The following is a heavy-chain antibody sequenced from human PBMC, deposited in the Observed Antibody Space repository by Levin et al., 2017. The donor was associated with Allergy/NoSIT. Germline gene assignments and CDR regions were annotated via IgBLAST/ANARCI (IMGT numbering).Heavy chain of an antibody. J-gene: IGHJ6*03. V-gene: IGHV1-69*06. D-gene: IGHD2-2*02. CDR2: IIPIFGTA. CDR1: GGTFSSYA. CDR3: ARAPIVVVPAAIVTDYYYYMDV. Sequence: SVKVSCKASGGTFSSYAISWVRQAPGQGLEWMGGIIPIFGTANYAQKFQGRVTITADKSTSTAYMELSSLRSEDTAVYYCARAPIVVVPAAIVTDYYYYMDVWGKGTTVTVSS.